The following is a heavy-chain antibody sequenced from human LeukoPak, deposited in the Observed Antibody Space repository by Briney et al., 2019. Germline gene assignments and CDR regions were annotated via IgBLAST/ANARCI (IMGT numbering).Heavy chain of an antibody. CDR1: GGTFSSYA. CDR2: IIPIFGTA. J-gene: IGHJ4*02. V-gene: IGHV1-69*05. CDR3: ASANSSGYYPHDY. Sequence: SVKVSCKASGGTFSSYAISWVRQAPGQGLEWMGRIIPIFGTANYAQKFQGRVTITTDESTSTAYMELSSLRSEDTAVYYCASANSSGYYPHDYWGQGTLVTVSS. D-gene: IGHD3-22*01.